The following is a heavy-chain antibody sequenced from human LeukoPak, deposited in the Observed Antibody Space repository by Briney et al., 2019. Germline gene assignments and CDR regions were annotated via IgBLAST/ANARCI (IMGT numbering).Heavy chain of an antibody. J-gene: IGHJ4*02. Sequence: GGSLRLSCAASRFTFDDYAMHSVRQAPGRGLEWVSLISGDGGSTYYADSVKGRFTISRDNSKNSLYLQMNSQRTEDTALYYCAKYVCPRDGYNSPLDYGPQGTLVTVSS. CDR1: RFTFDDYA. D-gene: IGHD5-24*01. V-gene: IGHV3-43*02. CDR3: AKYVCPRDGYNSPLDY. CDR2: ISGDGGST.